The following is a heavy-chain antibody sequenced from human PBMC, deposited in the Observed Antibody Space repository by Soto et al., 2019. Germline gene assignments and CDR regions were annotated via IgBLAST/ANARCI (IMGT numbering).Heavy chain of an antibody. CDR1: GYTFTNHD. CDR3: ARLNGVAY. CDR2: MNPNSGNT. Sequence: QVQLVQSGGEVKKPGASVKVSCKASGYTFTNHDIHWVRQATGQGLEWMGWMNPNSGNTGYAQKFEGRITMTRDNSILTAYMGLSSLRSDDTAVYYCARLNGVAYWGQGTLITVSS. D-gene: IGHD2-8*01. J-gene: IGHJ4*02. V-gene: IGHV1-8*01.